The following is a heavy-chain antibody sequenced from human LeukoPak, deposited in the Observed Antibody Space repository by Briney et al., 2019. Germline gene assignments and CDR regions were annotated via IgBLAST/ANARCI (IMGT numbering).Heavy chain of an antibody. D-gene: IGHD3-10*01. CDR3: ARVSYGSGSYMGYYYYYMDV. V-gene: IGHV1-69*05. J-gene: IGHJ6*03. CDR1: GGTFSSYA. CDR2: IIPTFGTA. Sequence: SVKVSCKASGGTFSSYAISWVRQAPGQGLEWMGGIIPTFGTANYAQKFQGRVTITTDESTSTAYMELSSLRSEDTAVYYCARVSYGSGSYMGYYYYYMDVWGKGTTVTVSS.